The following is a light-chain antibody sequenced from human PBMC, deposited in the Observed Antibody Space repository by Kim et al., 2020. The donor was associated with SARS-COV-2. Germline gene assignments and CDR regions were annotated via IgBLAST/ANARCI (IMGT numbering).Light chain of an antibody. J-gene: IGKJ4*01. CDR3: QQYKNWPLT. CDR2: SAS. V-gene: IGKV3-15*01. Sequence: SLEEKATSHRSAIQLFPTHIARYQRKPGQAPTLLIYSASTTATGTPARFSGSGCGTQSTLSISSRRSEGFALYFCQQYKNWPLTFCGGAKVYIK. CDR1: QLFPTH.